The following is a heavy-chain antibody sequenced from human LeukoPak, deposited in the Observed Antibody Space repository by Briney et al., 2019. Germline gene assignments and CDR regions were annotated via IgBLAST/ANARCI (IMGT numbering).Heavy chain of an antibody. J-gene: IGHJ4*02. CDR2: INPNSGGT. D-gene: IGHD4-17*01. CDR1: GYTFTGYY. CDR3: ARSPYYGDYPYYFDY. V-gene: IGHV1-2*02. Sequence: GASVKVSCKASGYTFTGYYMHWVRQAPGQGVEWMGWINPNSGGTNYAQKFQGRVTMTRDTSISTAYMELSRLRSDDTAVYYCARSPYYGDYPYYFDYWGQGTLVTVSS.